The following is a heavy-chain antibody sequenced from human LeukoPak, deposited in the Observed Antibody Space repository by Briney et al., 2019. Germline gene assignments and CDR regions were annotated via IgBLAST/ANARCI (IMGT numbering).Heavy chain of an antibody. CDR3: ASGTVEAFDY. CDR2: INHSGST. Sequence: SETLSLTCAVYGGPFSGYYWSWTRQPPGKGLEWIGEINHSGSTNYNPSLKSRVTISVDTSKNQFSLKLSSVTAADTAVYYCASGTVEAFDYWGQGTLVTVSS. V-gene: IGHV4-34*01. J-gene: IGHJ4*02. D-gene: IGHD4-11*01. CDR1: GGPFSGYY.